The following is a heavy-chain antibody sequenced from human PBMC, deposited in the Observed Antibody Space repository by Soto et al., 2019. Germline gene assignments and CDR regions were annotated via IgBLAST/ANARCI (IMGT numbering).Heavy chain of an antibody. D-gene: IGHD5-12*01. CDR3: ARGTQSGYGPLFYYYYGLDV. Sequence: SLRLSCASSGFTFSSYGMHWVRQAPGKGLEWVAVIWYDGSNKYYADSVKGRFTISRDNSKNTLYLQMNSLRAEDTAVYYCARGTQSGYGPLFYYYYGLDVWGQGTTVTVSS. V-gene: IGHV3-33*01. CDR1: GFTFSSYG. J-gene: IGHJ6*02. CDR2: IWYDGSNK.